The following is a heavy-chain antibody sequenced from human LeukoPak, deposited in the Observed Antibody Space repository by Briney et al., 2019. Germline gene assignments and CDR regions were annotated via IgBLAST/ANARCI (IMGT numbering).Heavy chain of an antibody. V-gene: IGHV3-11*01. D-gene: IGHD5-24*01. CDR2: ISSSGSTI. Sequence: GGSLRLSCAASGFTFSDYYMTWIRQAPGKGLEWVSYISSSGSTIYYADSVKGRFAISRDNAKKSLYMQINSLRAEDTAVYYCARDCRDGYNCGDYWGQGTLVTVTS. CDR1: GFTFSDYY. CDR3: ARDCRDGYNCGDY. J-gene: IGHJ4*02.